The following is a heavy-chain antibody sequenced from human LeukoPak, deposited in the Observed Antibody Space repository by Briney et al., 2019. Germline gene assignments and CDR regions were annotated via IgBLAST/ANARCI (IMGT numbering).Heavy chain of an antibody. CDR3: ATYLYGDFGFYYFDY. CDR2: THHGGNT. J-gene: IGHJ4*02. D-gene: IGHD4-17*01. V-gene: IGHV4-4*02. CDR1: GVSIISSHW. Sequence: SETLSLTCAVSGVSIISSHWWSWVRQSPEKGLEWIGETHHGGNTNYNPSLKGRVTISIDKYNNRFSLELRSVTAVDTAVYYCATYLYGDFGFYYFDYWGQGTLVTVSS.